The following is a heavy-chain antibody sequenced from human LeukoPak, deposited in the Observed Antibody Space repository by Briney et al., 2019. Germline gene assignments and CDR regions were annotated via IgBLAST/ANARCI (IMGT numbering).Heavy chain of an antibody. CDR2: ISYSGANS. V-gene: IGHV3-23*01. CDR1: GFTFSGSA. Sequence: GGSLRLSCAASGFTFSGSAMSWVRQAPGEGLEWVSLISYSGANSYYTDSVRGRFTISRDNSKDTLFLQMNSLRAEDTAVYYCARGDYYFDYWGQGTLVTVSS. J-gene: IGHJ4*02. CDR3: ARGDYYFDY.